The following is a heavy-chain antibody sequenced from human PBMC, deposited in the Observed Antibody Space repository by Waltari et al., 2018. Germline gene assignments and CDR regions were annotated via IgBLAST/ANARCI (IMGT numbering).Heavy chain of an antibody. J-gene: IGHJ4*02. D-gene: IGHD3-22*01. CDR2: ISGSSGST. V-gene: IGHV4-38-2*01. CDR3: ARRGATYYYGY. CDR1: GYSFSSGYY. Sequence: QVQLQESGPGLVKPSETLSLTCAVSGYSFSSGYYWGWIRQPPGKGLEYIGYISGSSGSTYYNPSLKSRVTISKDTSKNQFSLKLSSVTAADTAVYYCARRGATYYYGYWGQGVLVTVSS.